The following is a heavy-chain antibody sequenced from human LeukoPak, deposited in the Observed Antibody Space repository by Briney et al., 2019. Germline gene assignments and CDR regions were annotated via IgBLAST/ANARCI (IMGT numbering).Heavy chain of an antibody. J-gene: IGHJ6*03. Sequence: SETLSLTCAVYGGSFSGYYWTWTRQTPEKGLEWIGEMNPSGSTNYNPSLKSRVTISVDTSKNQFSLELSSVTAADKAVYYCARGRQDVTMIVVVMTAVSYYLDVWGKGTTVTVS. V-gene: IGHV4-34*01. CDR1: GGSFSGYY. D-gene: IGHD3-22*01. CDR3: ARGRQDVTMIVVVMTAVSYYLDV. CDR2: MNPSGST.